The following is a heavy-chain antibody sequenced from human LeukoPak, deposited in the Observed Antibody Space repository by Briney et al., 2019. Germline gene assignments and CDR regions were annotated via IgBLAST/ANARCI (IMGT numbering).Heavy chain of an antibody. CDR1: GGSISTYH. J-gene: IGHJ4*02. Sequence: LSLTCSVSGGSISTYHWNWIRKPPGKGLEWIGYMQSSVISNYSPSLKSRVTIFVDTSKNQFVLNLSSVTAADTAVYYCARDKQHSYSRYFDHWGQGMPVSVSS. V-gene: IGHV4-59*01. CDR2: MQSSVIS. CDR3: ARDKQHSYSRYFDH. D-gene: IGHD5-18*01.